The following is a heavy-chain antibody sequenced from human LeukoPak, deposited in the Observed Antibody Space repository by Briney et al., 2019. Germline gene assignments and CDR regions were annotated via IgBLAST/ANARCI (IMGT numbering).Heavy chain of an antibody. CDR1: GYTFTSYG. Sequence: SVKVSCKASGYTFTSYGISWVRQAPGQGLEWMGRIIPIFGTANYAQKFQGRVTITTDESTSTAYMELSSLRSEDTAVYYCARRDCSGGSCYSIYYFDYWGQGTLVTVSS. D-gene: IGHD2-15*01. CDR2: IIPIFGTA. J-gene: IGHJ4*02. V-gene: IGHV1-69*05. CDR3: ARRDCSGGSCYSIYYFDY.